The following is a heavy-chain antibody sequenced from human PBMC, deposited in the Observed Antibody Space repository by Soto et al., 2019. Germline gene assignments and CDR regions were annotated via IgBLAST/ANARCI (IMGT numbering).Heavy chain of an antibody. D-gene: IGHD2-21*02. Sequence: SETLSLTCTVSGGSISSSSYYWGWIRQPPGKGLEWIGSIYYSGSTYYNPSLKSRVTISVDTSKNQFSLKLSSVTAADTAVYYCARLPRTVYYYYYMDVWGKGTTVTVSS. CDR2: IYYSGST. V-gene: IGHV4-39*01. CDR3: ARLPRTVYYYYYMDV. CDR1: GGSISSSSYY. J-gene: IGHJ6*03.